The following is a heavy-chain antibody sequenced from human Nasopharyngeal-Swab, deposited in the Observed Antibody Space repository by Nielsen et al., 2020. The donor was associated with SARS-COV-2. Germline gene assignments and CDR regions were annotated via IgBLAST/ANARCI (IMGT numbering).Heavy chain of an antibody. CDR3: TKKIDED. V-gene: IGHV3-7*05. CDR2: INQDGSTK. CDR1: GFTFTTYW. Sequence: GESLKISCATSGFTFTTYWMSWVRQAPGKGLEWVANINQDGSTKYYVDSVKGRFTISRDNTKNSVSLQMNSLRAEDTAMYYCTKKIDEDWGQGTLVTVSS. J-gene: IGHJ4*02.